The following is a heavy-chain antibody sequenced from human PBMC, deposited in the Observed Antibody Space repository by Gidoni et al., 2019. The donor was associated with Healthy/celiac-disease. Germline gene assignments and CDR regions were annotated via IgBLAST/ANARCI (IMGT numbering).Heavy chain of an antibody. CDR3: ARYPPGITIFGVVINYYYMDV. V-gene: IGHV3-21*01. Sequence: EVQLVESGGGLVKPGGSLRLPCAASGFTFSRDSMNWVRQAPGKGLEWVASISSSSSYISYADSVKGRFTISRDNAKNSLYLQMNSLRAEDTAVYYCARYPPGITIFGVVINYYYMDVWGKGTTVTVSS. CDR1: GFTFSRDS. CDR2: ISSSSSYI. D-gene: IGHD3-3*01. J-gene: IGHJ6*03.